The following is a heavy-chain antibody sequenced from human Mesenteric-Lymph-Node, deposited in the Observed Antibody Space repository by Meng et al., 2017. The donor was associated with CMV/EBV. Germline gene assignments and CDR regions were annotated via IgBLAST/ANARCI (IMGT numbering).Heavy chain of an antibody. J-gene: IGHJ6*02. D-gene: IGHD4-11*01. CDR1: GFTFSTFA. CDR3: AKAYTKSYYFYYGLDV. CDR2: MRYDGSGE. Sequence: GESLKISCAASGFTFSTFAMHWVRQAPGKGLEWVAFMRYDGSGERYADSVKGRFTISRDNSKNSLYLQLNSLRTEDTALYYCAKAYTKSYYFYYGLDVWGQGTTVTVSS. V-gene: IGHV3-30*02.